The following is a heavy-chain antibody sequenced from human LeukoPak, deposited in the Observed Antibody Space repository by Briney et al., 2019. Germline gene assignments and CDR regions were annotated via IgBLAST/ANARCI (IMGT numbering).Heavy chain of an antibody. V-gene: IGHV1-2*02. CDR2: SNPNNGGT. CDR3: ASPTWGTAALDY. CDR1: GYTFTGYY. D-gene: IGHD1-1*01. J-gene: IGHJ4*02. Sequence: ASVKVSCKASGYTFTGYYIHWVRQAPGQGLDWMGWSNPNNGGTKYAQKFQGRVTMTRATSISTAYMELTNLRSDDTAVYYCASPTWGTAALDYWGQGTLVTVSS.